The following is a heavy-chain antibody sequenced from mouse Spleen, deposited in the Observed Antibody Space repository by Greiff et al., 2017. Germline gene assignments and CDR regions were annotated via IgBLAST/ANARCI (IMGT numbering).Heavy chain of an antibody. CDR2: IPPNSGRT. CDR1: GYTFTRYW. D-gene: IGHD2-4*01. Sequence: VKLQQPGAELVKPGASVKLSCKASGYTFTRYWMHWVKLRPGQGLEWIGMIPPNSGRTNYNEKFKSKATLTVDKSSSTAYMQLSSLTSEDSAVYYWAREGGLRPVDYWGQGTTRTVSS. V-gene: IGHV1-64*01. CDR3: AREGGLRPVDY. J-gene: IGHJ2*01.